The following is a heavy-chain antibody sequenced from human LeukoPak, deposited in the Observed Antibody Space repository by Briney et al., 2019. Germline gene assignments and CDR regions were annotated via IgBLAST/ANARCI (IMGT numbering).Heavy chain of an antibody. CDR2: ISSSSTTI. D-gene: IGHD3-3*01. V-gene: IGHV3-48*01. Sequence: GESLRLSCSASGFTFSSYSMNWVRQAPGKGLEWVSYISSSSTTIYYADSVKGRFTISRDNAKNSLYLQMNSLRVADTAVYYCARGPYKDFWSGYSDYWGQGTLVTVSS. J-gene: IGHJ4*02. CDR1: GFTFSSYS. CDR3: ARGPYKDFWSGYSDY.